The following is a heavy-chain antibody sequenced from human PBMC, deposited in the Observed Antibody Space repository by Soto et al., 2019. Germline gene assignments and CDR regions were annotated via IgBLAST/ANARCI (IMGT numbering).Heavy chain of an antibody. V-gene: IGHV4-61*08. CDR2: VYYSENT. CDR3: ARVGLGYTNSWGFDS. J-gene: IGHJ4*02. D-gene: IGHD3-16*02. CDR1: GGSVSSGGYS. Sequence: QVQLQESGPGLVKPSETLSLTCTVSGGSVSSGGYSWNWIRQPPGKGLEWIGYVYYSENTKYNPSLKSRVIISVGTSKDQISLKLTSVTAADTAVYYCARVGLGYTNSWGFDSWGQGTLVTVSS.